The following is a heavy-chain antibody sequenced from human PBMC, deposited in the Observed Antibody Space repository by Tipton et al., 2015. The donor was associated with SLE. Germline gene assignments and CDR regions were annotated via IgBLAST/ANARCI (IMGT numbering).Heavy chain of an antibody. CDR2: VHHGGTT. D-gene: IGHD1-20*01. Sequence: TLSLTCAVSGGSISINTYWWGWIRQPPGKGLEWIGEVHHGGTTNYNPSLKSRVIISVDKSKNQFSLNLSSVTAADTAVYYCARRPGYNWNDDVFGFDPWGQGTLVTVSS. CDR1: GGSISINTYW. CDR3: ARRPGYNWNDDVFGFDP. J-gene: IGHJ5*02. V-gene: IGHV4-4*02.